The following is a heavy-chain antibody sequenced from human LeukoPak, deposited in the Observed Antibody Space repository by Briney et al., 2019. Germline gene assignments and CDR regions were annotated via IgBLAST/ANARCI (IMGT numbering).Heavy chain of an antibody. CDR2: IYTSGST. CDR1: GGSISSYY. D-gene: IGHD3-22*01. V-gene: IGHV4-4*09. J-gene: IGHJ4*02. CDR3: ARVGLRDSSGYFDY. Sequence: PSETLSLTCTVSGGSISSYYWSWIWQPPGKGLEWIGYIYTSGSTNYNPSLKSRVTISVDTSKNQFSLKLSSVTAADTAVYYCARVGLRDSSGYFDYWGQGTLVTVSS.